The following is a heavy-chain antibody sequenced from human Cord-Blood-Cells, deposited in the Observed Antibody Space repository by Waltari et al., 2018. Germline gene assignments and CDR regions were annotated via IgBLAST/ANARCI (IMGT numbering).Heavy chain of an antibody. CDR3: AAVTGDWYFDL. D-gene: IGHD7-27*01. CDR2: INPNRGGT. V-gene: IGHV1-2*02. Sequence: QVQLVQSGAEVKKPGASVKVSCKASGYTFTGYYMHWVRQAPGQGLGWMGWINPNRGGTSYAQKFQGRVTRTRDTSISTAYMELSRLRSDDTAVYYCAAVTGDWYFDLWGRGTLVTVSS. J-gene: IGHJ2*01. CDR1: GYTFTGYY.